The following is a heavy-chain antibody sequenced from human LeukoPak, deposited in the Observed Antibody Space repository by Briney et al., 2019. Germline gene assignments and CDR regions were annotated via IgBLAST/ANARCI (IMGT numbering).Heavy chain of an antibody. CDR3: AGSSIAARFYFDY. V-gene: IGHV4-61*02. CDR2: IYTNGHS. Sequence: PSETLSLTCTVSGASISSGSYYWSWIRQPAGKGLEWIGRIYTNGHSNYNPSLRSRMTISRDTSKNQFSLKLSSVTAADTAVYYCAGSSIAARFYFDYWAREPWSPSPQ. J-gene: IGHJ4*02. CDR1: GASISSGSYY. D-gene: IGHD6-6*01.